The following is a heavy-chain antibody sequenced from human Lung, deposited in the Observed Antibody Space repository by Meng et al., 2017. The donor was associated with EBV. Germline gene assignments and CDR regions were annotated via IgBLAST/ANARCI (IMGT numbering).Heavy chain of an antibody. Sequence: VQLQESGPGLVKPSATLSLTCTVSGGSISSYYWSWIRQPAGKGLEWIGRIYTSGSTNYNPSLKSRVTISVDTSKNQFSLKLSSVTAADTAVYYCARALFDYYDSSGYYDYWGQGTLVTVSS. CDR1: GGSISSYY. D-gene: IGHD3-22*01. V-gene: IGHV4-4*07. J-gene: IGHJ4*02. CDR3: ARALFDYYDSSGYYDY. CDR2: IYTSGST.